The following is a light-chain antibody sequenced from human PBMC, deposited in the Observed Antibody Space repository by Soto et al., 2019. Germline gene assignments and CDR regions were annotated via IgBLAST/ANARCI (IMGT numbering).Light chain of an antibody. J-gene: IGKJ2*01. V-gene: IGKV3-15*01. CDR1: QSVSGN. CDR3: QQYNNWPPYT. Sequence: EIVMTQSPAILSVSPGETATLSCRASQSVSGNLAWYQQKPGQAPRLLIYGTSTRATGIPARFSGSGSGTDFTLTISSLQSEDFAVYYCQQYNNWPPYTFGQGTKLEIK. CDR2: GTS.